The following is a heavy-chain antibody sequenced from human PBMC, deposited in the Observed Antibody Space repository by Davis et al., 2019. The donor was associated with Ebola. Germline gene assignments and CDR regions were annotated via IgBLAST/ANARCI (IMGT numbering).Heavy chain of an antibody. CDR3: ARQISERPKYQLDSYYFDY. Sequence: GESLKISCKGSGYSFTSYWISWVRQAPGQGLEWMGWISAYNGNTNYAQKLQGRVTMTEDTSTDTAYMELSSLRSEDTAVYYCARQISERPKYQLDSYYFDYWGQGTLVTVSS. CDR1: GYSFTSYW. J-gene: IGHJ4*02. D-gene: IGHD2-2*01. CDR2: ISAYNGNT. V-gene: IGHV1-18*04.